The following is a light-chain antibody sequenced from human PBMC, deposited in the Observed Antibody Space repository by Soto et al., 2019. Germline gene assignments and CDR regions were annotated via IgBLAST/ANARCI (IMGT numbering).Light chain of an antibody. V-gene: IGLV1-40*01. CDR1: SSNIGSFYD. Sequence: QSVLTQPPSVSGAPGQRVTIPCTGSSSNIGSFYDVHWYQQLPGTVPKLLIYSDNNRPSGVPDRFSGSKSGTAASLAITGLQAEDEADYYCQSYDNSLNHVVFGGGTKLTVX. J-gene: IGLJ2*01. CDR3: QSYDNSLNHVV. CDR2: SDN.